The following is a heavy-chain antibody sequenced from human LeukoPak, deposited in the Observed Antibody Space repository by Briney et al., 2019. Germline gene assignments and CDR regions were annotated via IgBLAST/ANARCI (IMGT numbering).Heavy chain of an antibody. CDR2: ISGSGGRT. Sequence: GGSLRLSCAASGFIFSSYAMSWVSEAPGKGLEWVSAISGSGGRTYYADSVKGRFTISRDNSKNTLYLQMDSLRAEDTAVYYCAGTHNDDVNWFDPWGQGTLVTVS. CDR3: AGTHNDDVNWFDP. V-gene: IGHV3-23*01. CDR1: GFIFSSYA. J-gene: IGHJ5*02. D-gene: IGHD1-14*01.